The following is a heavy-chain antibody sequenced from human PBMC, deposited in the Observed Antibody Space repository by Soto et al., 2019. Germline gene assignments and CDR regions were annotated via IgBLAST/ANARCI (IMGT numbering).Heavy chain of an antibody. D-gene: IGHD3-10*01. J-gene: IGHJ3*02. V-gene: IGHV2-5*02. CDR2: IYWDDDK. CDR3: AHRLSGSSPLDAFDI. CDR1: GFSLSTSGVG. Sequence: QITLKESGPPLVKPTQTLTLTCTFSGFSLSTSGVGVGWIRQPPGKALEWLALIYWDDDKRYSPSLKSRLTITKDTSKNQVVLTMTNMDPVDTATYYCAHRLSGSSPLDAFDIWGQGTMVTVSS.